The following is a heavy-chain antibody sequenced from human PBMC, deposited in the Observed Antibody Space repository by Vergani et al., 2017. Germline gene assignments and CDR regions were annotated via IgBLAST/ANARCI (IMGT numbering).Heavy chain of an antibody. V-gene: IGHV1-2*02. D-gene: IGHD2-15*01. CDR3: AGADRGYCSGGSCYWIDP. CDR1: GYTFTGYY. J-gene: IGHJ5*02. CDR2: INPNSGGT. Sequence: QVQLVQSGAEVEKPGASVKVSCKASGYTFTGYYMHWVRQAPGQGLEWMGWINPNSGGTNYAQKFQGRVTMTRDTSISTAYMELSRLRSDDTAVYYCAGADRGYCSGGSCYWIDPWGQGTLVTVSS.